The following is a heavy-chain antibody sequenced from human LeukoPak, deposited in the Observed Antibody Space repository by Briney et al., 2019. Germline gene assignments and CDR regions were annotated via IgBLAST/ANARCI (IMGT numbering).Heavy chain of an antibody. J-gene: IGHJ5*02. V-gene: IGHV3-23*01. CDR1: GFTFSSYA. Sequence: GGSLRLSCAASGFTFSSYAMSWVRQAPGKGLEWVSAISGSGGSTYYADSVKGRFTISRDNSKNTLYLQMNSLRAEDTAVYYCARVGNYYDSSGYTWPWFDPWGQGTLVTVSP. D-gene: IGHD3-22*01. CDR3: ARVGNYYDSSGYTWPWFDP. CDR2: ISGSGGST.